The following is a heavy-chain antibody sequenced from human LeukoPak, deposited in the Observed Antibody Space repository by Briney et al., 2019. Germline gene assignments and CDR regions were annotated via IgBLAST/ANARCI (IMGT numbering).Heavy chain of an antibody. J-gene: IGHJ4*02. D-gene: IGHD3-10*01. Sequence: ASVKVSCKASGYTFTSYGISWVRQAPGQGLEWMGIINPSGGSTSYAQKFQGRVTMTRDTSTSTVYMELSSLRSEDTAVYYCATSPSFGELYLYYFDYWGQGTLVTVSS. CDR3: ATSPSFGELYLYYFDY. CDR2: INPSGGST. V-gene: IGHV1-46*01. CDR1: GYTFTSYG.